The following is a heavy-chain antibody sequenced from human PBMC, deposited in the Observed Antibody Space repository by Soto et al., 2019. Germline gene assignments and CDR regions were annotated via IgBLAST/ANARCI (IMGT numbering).Heavy chain of an antibody. V-gene: IGHV4-59*03. CDR1: GGSISSYF. J-gene: IGHJ3*02. D-gene: IGHD2-2*01. CDR3: VSSRSAIYGDAFDI. Sequence: QVQLQESGPGLVKPSETLSLTCSVSGGSISSYFRNWIRQPPGKGLEWIGCIYDNGSTKYNPSLKSRVTISQDTSKNQFSLKLSSVTAADTAVYYCVSSRSAIYGDAFDIWGQGTMVTVSS. CDR2: IYDNGST.